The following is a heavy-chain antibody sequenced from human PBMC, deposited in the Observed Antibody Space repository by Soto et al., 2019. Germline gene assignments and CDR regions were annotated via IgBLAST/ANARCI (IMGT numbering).Heavy chain of an antibody. J-gene: IGHJ3*01. D-gene: IGHD2-15*01. CDR2: ISGRSNTI. CDR1: GFTFSDYN. V-gene: IGHV3-48*01. CDR3: TREVHGSAF. Sequence: GGSLRLSCVASGFTFSDYNMNWVRQAPGKGLEWVSFISGRSNTIYYADSVKGRFTISRDNAKNSLYLLMNSLRAEDTAVYYCTREVHGSAF.